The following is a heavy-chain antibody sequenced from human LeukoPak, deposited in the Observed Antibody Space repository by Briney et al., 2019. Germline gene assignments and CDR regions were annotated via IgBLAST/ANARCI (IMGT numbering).Heavy chain of an antibody. CDR3: TTDRVTYYYDSSGYYDFDY. Sequence: GGSLRLSCAASGFTFSNAWMSWVRQAPGKGREWVGRIKSKTDGGTTDYAAPVKGRFTISRDDSKNTLYLQMNSLKTEDTAVYYCTTDRVTYYYDSSGYYDFDYGGQGTLVTVS. J-gene: IGHJ4*02. V-gene: IGHV3-15*01. CDR1: GFTFSNAW. CDR2: IKSKTDGGTT. D-gene: IGHD3-22*01.